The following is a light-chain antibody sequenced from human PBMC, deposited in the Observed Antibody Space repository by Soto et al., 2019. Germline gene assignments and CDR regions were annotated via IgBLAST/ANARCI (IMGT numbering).Light chain of an antibody. CDR2: GAS. CDR1: QDIRKD. Sequence: GDRVTITCRASQDIRKDLAWYQQKPGKAPQILIYGASTLQTGVASRFSGSGSATDFTLTISSLQPEDFAVYYCQQYGSSPQTFGQGTKVDIK. J-gene: IGKJ1*01. V-gene: IGKV1-6*01. CDR3: QQYGSSPQT.